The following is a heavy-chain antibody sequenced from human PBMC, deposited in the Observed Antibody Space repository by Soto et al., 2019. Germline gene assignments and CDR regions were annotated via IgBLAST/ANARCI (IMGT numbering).Heavy chain of an antibody. V-gene: IGHV3-23*01. CDR2: ISGSGGST. J-gene: IGHJ6*03. Sequence: EVQLLESGGGLVQPGGSLRLSCAASGFTFSSYAMSWVRQAPGKGLEWVSAISGSGGSTYYADSVKGRFTISRDNSKNTLYLQMNSLRAEDTDVYYCAKVIRGVDYYYYYYMDVWGKGTTVTVSS. CDR1: GFTFSSYA. CDR3: AKVIRGVDYYYYYYMDV. D-gene: IGHD3-10*01.